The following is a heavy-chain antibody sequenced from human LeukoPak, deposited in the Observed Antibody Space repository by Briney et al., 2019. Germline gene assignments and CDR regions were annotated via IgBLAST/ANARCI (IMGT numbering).Heavy chain of an antibody. D-gene: IGHD3-10*01. CDR3: ARVLGRFYGPGSYRGVDV. CDR1: GFTFSSYS. J-gene: IGHJ6*02. V-gene: IGHV3-21*01. Sequence: GGSLRLSCAASGFTFSSYSMNWVRQAPGKGLEWVSSISSSSSYIYYADSVKGRFTISRDNAKNTLYLQMNSLRAEDTAVYYCARVLGRFYGPGSYRGVDVWGQGTTVTVSS. CDR2: ISSSSSYI.